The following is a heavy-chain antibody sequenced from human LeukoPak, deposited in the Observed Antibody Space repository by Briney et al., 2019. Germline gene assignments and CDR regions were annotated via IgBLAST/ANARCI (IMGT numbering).Heavy chain of an antibody. CDR1: GGSISSSSYY. J-gene: IGHJ4*02. V-gene: IGHV4-39*07. CDR3: ARGTRGYSYGYESLFDY. CDR2: INHSGST. Sequence: SETLSLTCTVSGGSISSSSYYWSWIRQPPGKGLEWIGEINHSGSTNYNPSLKSRVTISVDTSKNQFSLKLSSVTAADTAVYYCARGTRGYSYGYESLFDYWGQGTLVTVSS. D-gene: IGHD5-18*01.